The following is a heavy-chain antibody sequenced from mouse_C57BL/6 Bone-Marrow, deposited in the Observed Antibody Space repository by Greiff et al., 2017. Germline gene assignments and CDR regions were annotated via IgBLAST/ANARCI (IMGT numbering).Heavy chain of an antibody. D-gene: IGHD2-3*01. Sequence: EVQLVESGGGLVQPGGSMKLSCVASGFTFSNYWMNWVRQSPEKGLEWVAQIRLKSDNYATHYAESVKGRFTISRDDSKSSVYLQMNNLRAEDTGIYYCTIYDGYYNFDYWGQGTTLTVSS. CDR2: IRLKSDNYAT. V-gene: IGHV6-3*01. CDR3: TIYDGYYNFDY. CDR1: GFTFSNYW. J-gene: IGHJ2*01.